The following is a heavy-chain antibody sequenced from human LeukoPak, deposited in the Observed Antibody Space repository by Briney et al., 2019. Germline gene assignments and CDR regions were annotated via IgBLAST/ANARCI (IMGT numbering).Heavy chain of an antibody. CDR3: TRPPRDGYNDAFDI. J-gene: IGHJ3*02. CDR2: IYPGDSET. Sequence: GESLKISCKGSGYSFTTYWIAWVRQMPGEGLEWMGIIYPGDSETRYSPSFQGQVSISADKSITTAYLQWGSLKASDTAMYYCTRPPRDGYNDAFDIWGQGTMVTVFS. V-gene: IGHV5-51*01. D-gene: IGHD5-24*01. CDR1: GYSFTTYW.